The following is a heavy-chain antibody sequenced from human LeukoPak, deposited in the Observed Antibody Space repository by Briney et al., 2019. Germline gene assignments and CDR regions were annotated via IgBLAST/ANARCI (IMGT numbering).Heavy chain of an antibody. CDR2: IYYSGST. V-gene: IGHV4-59*12. J-gene: IGHJ5*02. D-gene: IGHD3-22*01. CDR1: GGSISSYY. CDR3: ARGRMYYDSSGYYYSEYNWFDP. Sequence: SETLSLTCTVSGGSISSYYWSWIRQPPGKGLEWIGYIYYSGSTNYDPSLKSRVTISVDTSKNQFSLKLSSVTAADTAVYYCARGRMYYDSSGYYYSEYNWFDPWGQGTLVTVSS.